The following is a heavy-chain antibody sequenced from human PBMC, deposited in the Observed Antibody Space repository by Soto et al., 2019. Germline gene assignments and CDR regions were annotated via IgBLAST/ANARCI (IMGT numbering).Heavy chain of an antibody. CDR1: GDGYASSS. CDR3: AILHSSGWPGVVVF. Sequence: GDGYASSSMRWLHHAPGQRLEWRGWINAGNGNTKYSQKFQGRVTITRDTSASTAYMELSSLRSEDTAVYYCAILHSSGWPGVVVFWGKGTLVLVTS. D-gene: IGHD6-19*01. CDR2: INAGNGNT. V-gene: IGHV1-3*01. J-gene: IGHJ4*02.